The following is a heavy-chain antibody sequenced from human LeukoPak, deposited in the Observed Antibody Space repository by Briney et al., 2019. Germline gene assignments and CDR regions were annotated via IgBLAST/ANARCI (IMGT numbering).Heavy chain of an antibody. Sequence: GGSLRLSCAASGFAFNTYSMNWVRQAPGKGLEWISFISSSSTTILYADSMKGRFTISRDNAKNSVFLQMNSLRAEDTAVYYCARDRGYYFDCWGQGTLVTVSS. V-gene: IGHV3-48*01. D-gene: IGHD3-10*01. CDR2: ISSSSTTI. CDR3: ARDRGYYFDC. CDR1: GFAFNTYS. J-gene: IGHJ4*02.